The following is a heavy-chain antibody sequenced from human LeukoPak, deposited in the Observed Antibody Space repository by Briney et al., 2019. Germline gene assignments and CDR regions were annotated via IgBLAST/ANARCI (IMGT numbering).Heavy chain of an antibody. CDR2: INPNSGGT. CDR1: GYTFTGYY. D-gene: IGHD2-8*01. V-gene: IGHV1-2*02. J-gene: IGHJ5*02. CDR3: ASIPGYRTNGVCPREDWFDP. Sequence: ASVKVSCKASGYTFTGYYMHWVRQAPGQGLEWMGWINPNSGGTNYAQKFQGRVTMTRDTSISTAYMELSRLRSDDTAVYYCASIPGYRTNGVCPREDWFDPWGQGTLVTVSS.